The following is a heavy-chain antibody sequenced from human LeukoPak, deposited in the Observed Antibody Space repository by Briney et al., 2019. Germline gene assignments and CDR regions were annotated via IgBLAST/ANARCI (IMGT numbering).Heavy chain of an antibody. CDR1: GFTFSTYG. V-gene: IGHV3-30*18. D-gene: IGHD6-19*01. J-gene: IGHJ3*02. CDR3: AKAYSSGWSTTAGNAFDI. Sequence: GGSLRLSCAASGFTFSTYGMHWVRQAPGKGLEWVAVFSYDGSNEYYADSVKGRFTISRDNSKNTLDLQMNSLRDEDTAVYYCAKAYSSGWSTTAGNAFDIWGQGTMVTVSS. CDR2: FSYDGSNE.